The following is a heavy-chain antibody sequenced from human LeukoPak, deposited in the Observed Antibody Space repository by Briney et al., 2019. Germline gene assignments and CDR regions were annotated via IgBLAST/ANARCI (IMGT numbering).Heavy chain of an antibody. J-gene: IGHJ4*02. CDR2: IKQDGSEK. V-gene: IGHV3-7*03. D-gene: IGHD3-22*01. CDR3: ARGSDSSGYYYVGDIDY. CDR1: GFTFSSYW. Sequence: PGGSLRLSCAASGFTFSSYWMSWVRQAPEKGPEWVANIKQDGSEKYYVDSVKGRFTISRDNAKNSLYLQMNSLRAEDTAVYYCARGSDSSGYYYVGDIDYWGQGTLVTVSS.